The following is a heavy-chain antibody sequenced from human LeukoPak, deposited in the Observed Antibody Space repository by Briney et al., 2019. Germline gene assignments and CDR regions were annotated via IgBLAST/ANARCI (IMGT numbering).Heavy chain of an antibody. Sequence: ASVKVSCKASGYTFTGYYMHWVRPAPGQGLAWMGWINANSGGTNYAQKFQGRVTMTRDTSISTAYMELSRLRSDDTAVYYCARGGPGIAAAGEYYYYYMDVWGKGTTVTVSS. CDR2: INANSGGT. CDR3: ARGGPGIAAAGEYYYYYMDV. CDR1: GYTFTGYY. J-gene: IGHJ6*03. V-gene: IGHV1-2*02. D-gene: IGHD6-13*01.